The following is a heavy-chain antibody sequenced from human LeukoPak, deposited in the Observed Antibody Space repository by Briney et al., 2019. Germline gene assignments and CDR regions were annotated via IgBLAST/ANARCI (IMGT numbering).Heavy chain of an antibody. CDR2: VTGNGDTT. CDR3: ARNAADCTTSACYDS. V-gene: IGHV3-23*01. Sequence: GGSLRLSCAASGFTFSNYAMTWVRQAPGKGLEWVSVVTGNGDTTYYADSLKGRFTISRDNSRNTLYLQMNSLRAEDTAVYHCARNAADCTTSACYDSWGQGPLVTVSS. CDR1: GFTFSNYA. J-gene: IGHJ4*02. D-gene: IGHD2-8*01.